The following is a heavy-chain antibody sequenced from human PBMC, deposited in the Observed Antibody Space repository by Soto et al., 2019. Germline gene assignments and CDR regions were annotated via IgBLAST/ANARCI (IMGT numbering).Heavy chain of an antibody. V-gene: IGHV1-18*01. Sequence: ASVKVSCKASGYTFTSYGISWVRQAPGQGLEWMGWISAYNGNTNYAQKLQGRVTMTTDTSTSTAYMELRSLRSDDTAVYYCARVGSGSGWYDLYYFDYWGQGTLVTVSS. J-gene: IGHJ4*02. CDR3: ARVGSGSGWYDLYYFDY. D-gene: IGHD6-19*01. CDR2: ISAYNGNT. CDR1: GYTFTSYG.